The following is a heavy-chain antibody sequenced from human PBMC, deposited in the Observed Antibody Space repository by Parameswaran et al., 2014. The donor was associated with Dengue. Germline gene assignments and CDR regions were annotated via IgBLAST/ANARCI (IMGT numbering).Heavy chain of an antibody. CDR3: ARQLRNWFDL. J-gene: IGHJ5*02. D-gene: IGHD2-21*02. CDR2: IYLSGDT. Sequence: PGKGLEWIGSIYLSGDTYYSPSLKSQVTISVDTSETHFSLRLNSVTTADTAVYYCARQLRNWFDLWGQGTLVTVSS. V-gene: IGHV4-39*01.